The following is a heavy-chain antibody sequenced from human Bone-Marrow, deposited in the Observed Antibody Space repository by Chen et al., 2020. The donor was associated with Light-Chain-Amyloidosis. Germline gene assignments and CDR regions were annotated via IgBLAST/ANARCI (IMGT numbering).Heavy chain of an antibody. Sequence: EVRLVESGGGLVQPGGSLRRTCAASGFTFSRYFMSWGRTAPGTGLEWVANIREDGNEKYYVQSVKGRFTISRDNAKNAVYLQMHSLGAEDSAIYFCARESSVAAPYYLDYWGQGIRVTVSA. CDR1: GFTFSRYF. J-gene: IGHJ4*02. D-gene: IGHD6-25*01. CDR3: ARESSVAAPYYLDY. CDR2: IREDGNEK. V-gene: IGHV3-7*01.